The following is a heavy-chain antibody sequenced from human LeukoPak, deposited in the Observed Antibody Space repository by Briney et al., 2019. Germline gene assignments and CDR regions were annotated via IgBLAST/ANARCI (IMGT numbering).Heavy chain of an antibody. V-gene: IGHV1-2*02. J-gene: IGHJ6*03. CDR2: INPNSGDT. CDR3: ARAPYSSGWYLPWGYMDV. CDR1: GYTFTDYY. D-gene: IGHD6-19*01. Sequence: ASVKVSCKASGYTFTDYYINWVRQAPGQGLEWMGWINPNSGDTNYAQKFQDRVTMTRDTSISTAYMELSRLRSDDTAVYYCARAPYSSGWYLPWGYMDVWGKGTTVTVSS.